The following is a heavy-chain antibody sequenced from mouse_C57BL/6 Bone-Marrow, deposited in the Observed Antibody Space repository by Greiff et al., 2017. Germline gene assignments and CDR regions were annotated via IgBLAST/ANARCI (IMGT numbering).Heavy chain of an antibody. CDR1: GFTFSSYA. D-gene: IGHD2-4*01. J-gene: IGHJ3*01. CDR2: ISDGGSYT. CDR3: AREGSTMITTANWVFAY. Sequence: EVQLVESGGGLVKPGGSLKLSCAASGFTFSSYAMSWVRQTPEKRLEWVATISDGGSYTYYPDNVKGRFTISRDNAKNNLYLQMSHLKSEDTAMYYCAREGSTMITTANWVFAYWGQGTLVTVSA. V-gene: IGHV5-4*01.